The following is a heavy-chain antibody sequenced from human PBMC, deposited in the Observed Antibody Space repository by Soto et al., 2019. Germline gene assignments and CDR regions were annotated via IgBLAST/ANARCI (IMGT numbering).Heavy chain of an antibody. CDR1: GDTISTGGYT. CDR3: ARCLFSYGARFDP. J-gene: IGHJ5*02. CDR2: IYYSGSI. V-gene: IGHV4-61*08. D-gene: IGHD1-26*01. Sequence: SETLSLTCDVSGDTISTGGYTWAWIRQPPGKGLEWIGYIYYSGSINYNPSLKSRVTISVDTSKNQFSLKLSSVTAADTAVYYCARCLFSYGARFDPWGQGTLVTVSS.